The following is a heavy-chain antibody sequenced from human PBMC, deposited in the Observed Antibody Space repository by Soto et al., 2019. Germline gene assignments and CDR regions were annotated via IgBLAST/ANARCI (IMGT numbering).Heavy chain of an antibody. CDR1: GFTFSSYA. Sequence: EVQLLESGGGLVQPGGSLRLSCAASGFTFSSYAMSWVRQAPGKGLEWVSAISGSGGSTYYADSVKGRFTISRDNSKNTLYLQMNSLRAEDTAVYYCAKDRDSWIQLWQTPGYYGMDVWGQGTTVTVSS. V-gene: IGHV3-23*01. D-gene: IGHD5-18*01. CDR3: AKDRDSWIQLWQTPGYYGMDV. J-gene: IGHJ6*02. CDR2: ISGSGGST.